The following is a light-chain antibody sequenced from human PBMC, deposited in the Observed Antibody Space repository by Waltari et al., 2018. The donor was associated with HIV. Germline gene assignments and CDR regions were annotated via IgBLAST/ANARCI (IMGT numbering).Light chain of an antibody. J-gene: IGKJ2*01. CDR3: QQYNNWYT. CDR2: DAS. V-gene: IGKV3D-20*02. Sequence: ENVLTQSPDTLSLSPGERATLSCRARESVSSGSLAWYQQKPGQPPRLLIYDASRRATGIPDRFSGSGSGTDFTLTISGVEPEDFAVYYCQQYNNWYTFGQGTKVEIK. CDR1: ESVSSGS.